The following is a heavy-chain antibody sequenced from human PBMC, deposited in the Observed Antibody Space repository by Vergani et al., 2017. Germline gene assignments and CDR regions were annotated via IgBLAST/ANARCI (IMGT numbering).Heavy chain of an antibody. V-gene: IGHV4-4*07. CDR2: IYTSGST. Sequence: QLQLQESGPGLVKPSETLSLTCTVSGGSISSYYWSWIRQPAGKGLEWIGRIYTSGSTNYNPSLKSRVTMSVDTSKNQFSLKLSSVTAADTAVYYCARDDRFENENWFDPWGQGTLVTVSS. CDR1: GGSISSYY. D-gene: IGHD3-10*01. CDR3: ARDDRFENENWFDP. J-gene: IGHJ5*02.